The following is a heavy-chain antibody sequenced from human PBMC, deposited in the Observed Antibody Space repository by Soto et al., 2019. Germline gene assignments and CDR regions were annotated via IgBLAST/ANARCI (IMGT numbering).Heavy chain of an antibody. D-gene: IGHD6-19*01. V-gene: IGHV1-24*01. CDR3: ATESGWYNWFDP. CDR1: GYSLTEIS. Sequence: ASVKDSCKVSGYSLTEISMHLVRQAPGKGLEWMGGFDPEDDETVYAQKFQGRLTMTEDTSTDTAYMELSGLRSEDTAVYYCATESGWYNWFDPWGQGTLVTVSS. J-gene: IGHJ5*02. CDR2: FDPEDDET.